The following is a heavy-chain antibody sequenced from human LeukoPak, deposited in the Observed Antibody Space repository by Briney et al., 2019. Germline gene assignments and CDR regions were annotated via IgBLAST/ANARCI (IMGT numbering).Heavy chain of an antibody. J-gene: IGHJ4*02. CDR3: ARVPYYYGSGSPGDY. D-gene: IGHD3-10*01. CDR2: INPNSGGT. Sequence: ASVKVSCKASGYTFTGYYMHWVRQAPGQGLEWMGWINPNSGGTNYAQKLQGRVTMTTDTSTSTDYMELRSLRSDDPAVYYCARVPYYYGSGSPGDYWGQGTLVTVSS. V-gene: IGHV1-2*02. CDR1: GYTFTGYY.